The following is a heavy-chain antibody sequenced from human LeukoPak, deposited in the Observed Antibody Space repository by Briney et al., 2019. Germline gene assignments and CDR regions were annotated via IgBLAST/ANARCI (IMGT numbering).Heavy chain of an antibody. CDR2: IYYSGST. Sequence: SETLSLTCTVSGGSISSYYWSWIRQPPGKGLEWIGYIYYSGSTNYNPSLKSRVTISVDTSKNQFSLKLSSVPAADTAVYYCAAGHYYDSSGYYAPRSYFDYWGQGTLVTVSS. CDR1: GGSISSYY. V-gene: IGHV4-59*08. CDR3: AAGHYYDSSGYYAPRSYFDY. J-gene: IGHJ4*02. D-gene: IGHD3-22*01.